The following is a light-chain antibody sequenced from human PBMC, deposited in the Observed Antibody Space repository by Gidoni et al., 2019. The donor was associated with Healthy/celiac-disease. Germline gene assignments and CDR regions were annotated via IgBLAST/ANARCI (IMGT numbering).Light chain of an antibody. CDR3: MQGTHWPPWT. V-gene: IGKV2-30*01. CDR1: HSLVYSDVNTY. CDR2: KVS. J-gene: IGKJ1*01. Sequence: DVVMTQSPLSLPVTIGQPASISCRSSHSLVYSDVNTYLNWFQQRPGQSPRRLIYKVSNRDSGVPDRFSGSGSGTDFTLKISRVEAEDVGVYYCMQGTHWPPWTFGQGTKVEIK.